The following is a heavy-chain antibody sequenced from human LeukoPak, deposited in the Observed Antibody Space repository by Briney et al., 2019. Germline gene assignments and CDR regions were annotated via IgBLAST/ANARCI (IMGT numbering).Heavy chain of an antibody. D-gene: IGHD3-10*01. J-gene: IGHJ4*02. V-gene: IGHV3-48*03. CDR3: ARESPGGY. CDR2: ISGSGNAI. CDR1: GFTFSTYE. Sequence: PGGSLRLSCAASGFTFSTYEMNWFRQATGKGLECVSYISGSGNAIYYADSVKGRFTISRDNAKDSLYLQMNSVRVEDTAVYYCARESPGGYWGQGTLVTVSS.